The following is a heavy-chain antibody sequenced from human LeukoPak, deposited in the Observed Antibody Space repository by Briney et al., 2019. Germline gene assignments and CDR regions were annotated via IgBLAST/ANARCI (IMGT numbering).Heavy chain of an antibody. CDR3: AKSLYGGCDY. D-gene: IGHD3-16*02. Sequence: GGSLRLSCAASGFTFSTYDMNWVRRAPGKGLEWVSSISGGGSATYYTDSVKGRFTISRDNSKNTVYLQMNSLRVEDTAVYYCAKSLYGGCDYWGQGTVVTVSS. CDR2: ISGGGSAT. V-gene: IGHV3-23*01. CDR1: GFTFSTYD. J-gene: IGHJ4*02.